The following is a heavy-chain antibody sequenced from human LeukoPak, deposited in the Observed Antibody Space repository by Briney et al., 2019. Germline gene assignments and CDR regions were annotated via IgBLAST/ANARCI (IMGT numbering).Heavy chain of an antibody. V-gene: IGHV1-46*01. J-gene: IGHJ4*02. CDR3: ARDQRGYYGSSYY. Sequence: FQGRVTMTRDTSTSTVYMELSSLRSEDTAVYYCARDQRGYYGSSYYWGQGTLVTVSS. D-gene: IGHD3-10*01.